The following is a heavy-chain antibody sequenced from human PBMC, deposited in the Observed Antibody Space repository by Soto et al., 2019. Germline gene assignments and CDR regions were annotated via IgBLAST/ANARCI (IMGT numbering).Heavy chain of an antibody. CDR1: GFSVSGNY. Sequence: EVQLVESGGGLIQPGGSLRLSREVSGFSVSGNYMSWVRQAPGKGLDWVSVIYSGGSRYYADSVRGRFTISRDESQNTLYLQMNNLRAEDTAVYYCARSMMVRGVLFDLWGRGSLVSVSS. V-gene: IGHV3-53*01. J-gene: IGHJ4*02. CDR3: ARSMMVRGVLFDL. CDR2: IYSGGSR. D-gene: IGHD3-10*01.